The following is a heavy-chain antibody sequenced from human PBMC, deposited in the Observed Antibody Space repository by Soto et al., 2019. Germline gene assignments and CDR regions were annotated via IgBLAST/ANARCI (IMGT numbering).Heavy chain of an antibody. D-gene: IGHD2-15*01. Sequence: QVQLQESGPGLVKPSQTLSLTCTVSGGSISSGGYYWSWIRQHPGKGLEGIGYIYYSGSTYYNPPLKSRFTIAVDTSKNLCSLKLSSVTAADTAVYYCAREAWGYCSGGSCPRPYWGQRTLVTVSS. V-gene: IGHV4-31*03. CDR3: AREAWGYCSGGSCPRPY. J-gene: IGHJ4*02. CDR2: IYYSGST. CDR1: GGSISSGGYY.